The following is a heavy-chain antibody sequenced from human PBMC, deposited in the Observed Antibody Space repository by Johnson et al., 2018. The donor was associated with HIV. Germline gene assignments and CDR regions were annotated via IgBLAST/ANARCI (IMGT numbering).Heavy chain of an antibody. Sequence: QVQLVESGGGVVQPGRSLRLSCAASGFTFSSYGMHWVRPAPGKGLEWVAVISYDGSNKYYADSVKGRFTIPRDNSKNTLYLQMNSLRAEDTPVYYCANGRHYYDSSGPDPDAFDIWGQGTMVTVSS. CDR1: GFTFSSYG. CDR2: ISYDGSNK. J-gene: IGHJ3*02. V-gene: IGHV3-30*18. CDR3: ANGRHYYDSSGPDPDAFDI. D-gene: IGHD3-22*01.